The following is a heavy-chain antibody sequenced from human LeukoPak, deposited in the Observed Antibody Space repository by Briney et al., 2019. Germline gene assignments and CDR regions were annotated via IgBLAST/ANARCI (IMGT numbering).Heavy chain of an antibody. V-gene: IGHV1-69*13. D-gene: IGHD3-3*01. CDR1: GGTFSSYA. Sequence: SVKVSCKASGGTFSSYAISWVRQAPGQGLEWIGGIIPIFGTANYAQKFQGRVTITADESTSTAYMELSSLRSEDTAVYYCASGYDFWSGYYDYYYYGMDVWGQGTTVTVSS. J-gene: IGHJ6*02. CDR2: IIPIFGTA. CDR3: ASGYDFWSGYYDYYYYGMDV.